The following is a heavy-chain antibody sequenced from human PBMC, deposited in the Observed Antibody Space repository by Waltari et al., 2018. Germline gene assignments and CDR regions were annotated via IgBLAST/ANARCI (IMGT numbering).Heavy chain of an antibody. CDR1: GFTFRNYA. CDR3: TKTGGLLYRTSCSNGVCHQYYFDH. V-gene: IGHV3-23*01. D-gene: IGHD2-8*01. CDR2: TRGTGDTT. Sequence: EVQLLESGGGLAQPGGSLGLSCVASGFTFRNYAMSWVRPAPGKGLEWVPGTRGTGDTTDYADSVKGRFTISKDNSKNTLYLQMHSLRAEDTAVYYCTKTGGLLYRTSCSNGVCHQYYFDHWGQGILVTVSS. J-gene: IGHJ4*02.